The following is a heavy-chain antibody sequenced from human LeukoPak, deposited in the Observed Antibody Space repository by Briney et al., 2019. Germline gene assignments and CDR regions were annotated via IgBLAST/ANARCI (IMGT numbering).Heavy chain of an antibody. CDR1: GFALSSHW. J-gene: IGHJ6*02. CDR3: ARNNAMDV. V-gene: IGHV3-7*03. Sequence: GGSLRLSCAASGFALSSHWMTWVRQVPGRGPEWVANVNRDGSETYYLDSVKGRFTISKDNAKNSLYLQMNSLRAEDTALYHSARNNAMDVWGQGTTVILSS. CDR2: VNRDGSET. D-gene: IGHD2-8*01.